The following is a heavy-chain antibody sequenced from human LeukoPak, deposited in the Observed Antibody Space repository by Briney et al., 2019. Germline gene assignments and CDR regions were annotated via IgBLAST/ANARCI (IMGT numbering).Heavy chain of an antibody. CDR1: GFTFSSYA. Sequence: GESLRLSCAASGFTFSSYAMSWVRQAPGKGLERVSGISTSGGSSSYADSVKGRFTISRDNPRNTLYMQMNSLRAEDTALYYCAIMHPYYDGSGYWVQWGQGTLVTVSS. CDR2: ISTSGGSS. CDR3: AIMHPYYDGSGYWVQ. J-gene: IGHJ4*02. V-gene: IGHV3-23*01. D-gene: IGHD3-22*01.